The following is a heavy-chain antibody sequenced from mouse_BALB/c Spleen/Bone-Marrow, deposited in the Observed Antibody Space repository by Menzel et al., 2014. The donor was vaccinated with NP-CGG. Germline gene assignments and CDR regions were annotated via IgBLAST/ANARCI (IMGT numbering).Heavy chain of an antibody. J-gene: IGHJ4*01. CDR1: GFSLSSYG. Sequence: VQLQESGPGLVAPSQSLSITCTVSGFSLSSYGVHWVRQPPGKGLEWLVLIWSDGTTTYDSTVKSSMSSSKDNPKSPVFLKRSTLQTDDTAMYYCARNPYGDYAMDYWGQRTAVTDTS. V-gene: IGHV2-6*02. CDR3: ARNPYGDYAMDY. D-gene: IGHD1-1*02. CDR2: IWSDGTT.